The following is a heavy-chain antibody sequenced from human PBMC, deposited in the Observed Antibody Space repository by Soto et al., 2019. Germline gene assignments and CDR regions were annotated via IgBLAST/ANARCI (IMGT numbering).Heavy chain of an antibody. D-gene: IGHD3-16*01. CDR3: ATAVSSFERTGTLPYGVDV. CDR1: GFTFTSSA. J-gene: IGHJ6*02. Sequence: QMQLVQSGPEVKKPGTSVKVSCKASGFTFTSSAIQWVRQARGQRLEWIGWIVVGNGNTKYAQKFQKRVTITRDMSTSTAYMELSSLRSDDTAVYYCATAVSSFERTGTLPYGVDVWGRGTTVTVSS. CDR2: IVVGNGNT. V-gene: IGHV1-58*02.